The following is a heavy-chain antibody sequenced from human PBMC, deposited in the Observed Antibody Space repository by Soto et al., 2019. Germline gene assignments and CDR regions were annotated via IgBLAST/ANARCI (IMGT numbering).Heavy chain of an antibody. Sequence: QVQLVESGGGVVQPGRSLRLSCAASGFTFSSYGMHWVRQAPGKGLEWVEVTWYDGKNKYYADSVKGRFTISRDNSKNTLYLQMNSLRVKDTAVYYCARDRVWFGEFSGGMDVWGQGTTVTVSS. CDR2: TWYDGKNK. CDR1: GFTFSSYG. CDR3: ARDRVWFGEFSGGMDV. V-gene: IGHV3-33*01. J-gene: IGHJ6*02. D-gene: IGHD3-10*01.